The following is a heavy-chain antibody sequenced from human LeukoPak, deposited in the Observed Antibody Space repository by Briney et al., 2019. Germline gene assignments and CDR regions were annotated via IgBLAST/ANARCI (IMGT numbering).Heavy chain of an antibody. D-gene: IGHD1-26*01. CDR2: ISASETSI. CDR1: GFTVSSNY. V-gene: IGHV3-11*01. Sequence: GGSLRLSCAASGFTVSSNYMSWVRQAPGKGLEWVSQISASETSIKYADSVRGRFTISRDNSKNTLYLQMNNLRAEDTAVYYCARDLLELPKFYYYGMDIWGQGTTVTVSS. CDR3: ARDLLELPKFYYYGMDI. J-gene: IGHJ6*02.